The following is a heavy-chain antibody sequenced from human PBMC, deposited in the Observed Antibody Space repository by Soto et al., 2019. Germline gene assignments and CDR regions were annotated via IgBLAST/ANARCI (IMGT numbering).Heavy chain of an antibody. CDR1: GYTFTNFD. CDR3: ARPGATFCGGDCYSDY. Sequence: QVQLVQSGAEVKRPGASVKVSCKASGYTFTNFDLNWVRQAPGQGLEWMGWMNPNSGDTGYAHKFQGRVTMTRDTSINTAYMELSSLKSEDTAVYFCARPGATFCGGDCYSDYWGLGTLVIVSS. CDR2: MNPNSGDT. J-gene: IGHJ4*02. V-gene: IGHV1-8*02. D-gene: IGHD2-21*02.